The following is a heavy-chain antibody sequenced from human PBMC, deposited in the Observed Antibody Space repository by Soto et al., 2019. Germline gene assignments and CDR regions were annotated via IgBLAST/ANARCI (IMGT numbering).Heavy chain of an antibody. CDR2: IYYSGST. CDR1: GGSISSGGYY. V-gene: IGHV4-31*03. CDR3: ARGGRRSPGMDV. Sequence: QVQLQESGPGLVKPSQTLSLTCTVSGGSISSGGYYWSWIRQHPRKGLEWIGDIYYSGSTYYNPSLKSRVTISVDTSKHQFSLKLGSVTAADTAVYYCARGGRRSPGMDVWGQGTTVTVSS. J-gene: IGHJ6*02.